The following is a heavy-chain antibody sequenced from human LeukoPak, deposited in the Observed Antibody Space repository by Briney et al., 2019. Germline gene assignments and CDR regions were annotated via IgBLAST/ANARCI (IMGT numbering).Heavy chain of an antibody. D-gene: IGHD5-18*01. CDR3: ARVPFRAMAFTHDAFDI. CDR2: IIPILGIA. J-gene: IGHJ3*02. CDR1: GYTFTSYG. Sequence: GASVKVSCKASGYTFTSYGISWVRQAPGQGLEWMGRIIPILGIANYAQKFQGRVTITADKSTSTAYMELSSLRSEDTAVYYCARVPFRAMAFTHDAFDIWGQGTMVTVSS. V-gene: IGHV1-69*04.